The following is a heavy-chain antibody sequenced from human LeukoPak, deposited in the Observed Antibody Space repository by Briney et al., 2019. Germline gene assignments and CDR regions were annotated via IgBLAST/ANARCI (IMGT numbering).Heavy chain of an antibody. Sequence: SETLPLTCTVFGDSVTGYFLNWVRQPPGKGLEWIGHIYKIGTTNYNPSLKSRLTISADTSKNQFSLQLRSVTAADTAVYYCVIGVGWQPDYWGQGALVTVSS. V-gene: IGHV4-59*02. CDR1: GDSVTGYF. CDR3: VIGVGWQPDY. CDR2: IYKIGTT. J-gene: IGHJ4*02. D-gene: IGHD2-15*01.